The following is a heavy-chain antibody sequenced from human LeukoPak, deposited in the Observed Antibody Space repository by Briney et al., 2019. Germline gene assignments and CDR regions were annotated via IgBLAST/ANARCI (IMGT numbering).Heavy chain of an antibody. CDR1: GVTFSNYA. D-gene: IGHD3-22*01. J-gene: IGHJ4*02. V-gene: IGHV3-23*01. Sequence: PGGSLRLSCAASGVTFSNYAMTWVRQAPGKGLEWVSGISGSGGCTNYADSVRGRFTISRDNSKNTLYLQMNSLRVEDTAIYYCAKCYYYDSSGYYYPDYWGQGTLVTVSS. CDR3: AKCYYYDSSGYYYPDY. CDR2: ISGSGGCT.